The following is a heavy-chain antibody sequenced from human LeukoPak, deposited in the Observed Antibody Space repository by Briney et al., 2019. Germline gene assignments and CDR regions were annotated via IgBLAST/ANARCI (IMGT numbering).Heavy chain of an antibody. CDR3: ATRSYCSGDTCYSLRDALDI. Sequence: PGGSLRLSCAASGFTFSSYAMHWVRQAPGKGLEWVAFIRYDGSNKYYADSVKGRFTISRDNSKNTLHLQMNSLRAEDTAVYYCATRSYCSGDTCYSLRDALDIWGQGTMVTVSS. J-gene: IGHJ3*02. V-gene: IGHV3-30*02. CDR1: GFTFSSYA. D-gene: IGHD2-15*01. CDR2: IRYDGSNK.